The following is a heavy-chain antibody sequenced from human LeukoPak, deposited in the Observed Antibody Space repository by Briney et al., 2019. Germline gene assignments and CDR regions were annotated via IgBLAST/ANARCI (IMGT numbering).Heavy chain of an antibody. CDR1: GGSFSGYY. V-gene: IGHV4-34*01. J-gene: IGHJ5*02. CDR2: INHSVST. Sequence: KPSETLSLTCAVYGGSFSGYYWSWIRQPPGKGLEWIGEINHSVSTNYNPSLKSRVTISVDTSENQFSLKLSSVTAADTAVYYCATLSGKVGAYNWFDPWGQGTLVTVSS. CDR3: ATLSGKVGAYNWFDP. D-gene: IGHD1-26*01.